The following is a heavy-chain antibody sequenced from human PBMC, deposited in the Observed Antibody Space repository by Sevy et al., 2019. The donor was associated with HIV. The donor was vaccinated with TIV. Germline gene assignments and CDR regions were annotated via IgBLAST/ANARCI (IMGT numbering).Heavy chain of an antibody. CDR2: FDPEDGET. Sequence: ASVKVSCKVSGYTLTELSMHWVRQAPGKGLEWMGGFDPEDGETIYAQKFQGRVTMTEDTSTDTAYMELSSLRSEDTAVYYCATALVVPAARGYYYYGMDVWGQGTTVTVSS. D-gene: IGHD2-2*01. CDR3: ATALVVPAARGYYYYGMDV. V-gene: IGHV1-24*01. J-gene: IGHJ6*02. CDR1: GYTLTELS.